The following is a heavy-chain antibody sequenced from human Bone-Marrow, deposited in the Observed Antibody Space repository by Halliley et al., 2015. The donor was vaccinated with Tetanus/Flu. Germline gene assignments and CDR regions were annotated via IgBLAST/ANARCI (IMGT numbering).Heavy chain of an antibody. CDR3: ATARGYNYGPPLN. CDR2: IWYDGSVK. Sequence: SLRLSCVTSGFSFSTNGMHWVRQAPGKGLEWVAVIWYDGSVKYYADSVKGRFTISRDNPNNTLILQMHSLRAEDTAVYYCATARGYNYGPPLNWGQGTLVSVSS. D-gene: IGHD5-12*01. CDR1: GFSFSTNG. J-gene: IGHJ4*02. V-gene: IGHV3-33*01.